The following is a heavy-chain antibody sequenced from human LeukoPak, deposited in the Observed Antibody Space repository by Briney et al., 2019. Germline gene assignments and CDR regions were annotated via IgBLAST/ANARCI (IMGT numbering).Heavy chain of an antibody. CDR2: RWYDGSNK. V-gene: IGHV3-33*01. J-gene: IGHJ3*02. CDR1: GFTFSSYG. Sequence: PGGSLRLSCAASGFTFSSYGMHWVRQAPGKGLEWVAVRWYDGSNKYYADSVKGRFTISRDNSKNTLYLQMNSLRAEDTAVYYCARDLWCGADCYGTFDIWGQGTMVSVSS. CDR3: ARDLWCGADCYGTFDI. D-gene: IGHD2-21*02.